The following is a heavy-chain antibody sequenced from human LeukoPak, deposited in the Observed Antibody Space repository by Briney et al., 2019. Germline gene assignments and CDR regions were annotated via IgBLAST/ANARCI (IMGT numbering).Heavy chain of an antibody. J-gene: IGHJ4*02. CDR2: IYYSGST. CDR3: AREPINCGGNPVY. Sequence: SETLSLTCTVSGGSISSGGYYWSWIRQHPGKGLEWIGYIYYSGSTYYNPSLKSRVTISVDTSKNQFSLKLSSVTAADRAVYYCAREPINCGGNPVYWGQGTLVTVPS. V-gene: IGHV4-31*03. CDR1: GGSISSGGYY. D-gene: IGHD4-23*01.